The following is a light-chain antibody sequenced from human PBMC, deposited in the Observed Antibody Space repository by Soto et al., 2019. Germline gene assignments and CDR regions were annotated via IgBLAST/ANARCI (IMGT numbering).Light chain of an antibody. CDR2: GAS. Sequence: EIVLTQSPGTLSLSPGERATLSCRASQSVSSSYLAWYQQKPGQAPRLLICGASSRATGIPDRFSGSGSGTEFTLTISRLEPEDFAVSYCQQYGSSPPGWTLGQGTKVDIK. J-gene: IGKJ1*01. CDR3: QQYGSSPPGWT. V-gene: IGKV3-20*01. CDR1: QSVSSSY.